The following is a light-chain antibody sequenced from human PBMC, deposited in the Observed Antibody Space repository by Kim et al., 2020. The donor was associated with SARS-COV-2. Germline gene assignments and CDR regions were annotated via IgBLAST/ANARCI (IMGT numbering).Light chain of an antibody. V-gene: IGKV3-15*01. CDR3: KQYNNWPWT. CDR1: QSVSSN. J-gene: IGKJ1*01. CDR2: GAS. Sequence: EIVMTQSSATLSVSPGERATLSCRASQSVSSNLAWYQQKPGQAPRLLIYGASTRATGIPARFSGSGSGTEFTLTNSSLQSEDFAVYYCKQYNNWPWTFGQGTKVDIK.